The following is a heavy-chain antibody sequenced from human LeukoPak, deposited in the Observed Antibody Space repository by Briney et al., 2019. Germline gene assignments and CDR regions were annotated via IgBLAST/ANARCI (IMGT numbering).Heavy chain of an antibody. J-gene: IGHJ4*02. CDR3: ARDPWDDYGDQRGGYYFDY. CDR1: GFTFSSYA. CDR2: ISYDGSNK. Sequence: GGSLRLSCAASGFTFSSYAMHWVRQAPGKGLEWVAVISYDGSNKYYADSVKGRFTTSRDNSKNTLYLQMNSLRAEDTAVYYCARDPWDDYGDQRGGYYFDYWGQGTLVTVSS. D-gene: IGHD4-17*01. V-gene: IGHV3-30-3*01.